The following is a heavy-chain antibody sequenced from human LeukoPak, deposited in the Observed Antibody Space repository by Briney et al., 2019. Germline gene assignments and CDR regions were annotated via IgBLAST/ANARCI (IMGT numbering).Heavy chain of an antibody. CDR1: GGSITNYY. D-gene: IGHD4-23*01. CDR2: IFYSEST. V-gene: IGHV4-59*01. J-gene: IGHJ4*02. CDR3: ARDLYGGNSESY. Sequence: SETLSLTCTVSGGSITNYYCSWIRQPPGKGLEWIGYIFYSESTHYSPSLKSRVTISGDTSKNQFSLKLASVTAPDTAVYYCARDLYGGNSESYWGQGTLVTVSS.